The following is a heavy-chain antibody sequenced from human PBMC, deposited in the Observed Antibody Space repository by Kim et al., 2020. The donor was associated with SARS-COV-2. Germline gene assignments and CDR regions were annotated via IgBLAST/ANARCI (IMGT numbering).Heavy chain of an antibody. CDR3: ARRGGSVEVVNTGLFDY. D-gene: IGHD3-22*01. V-gene: IGHV3-48*02. CDR1: GFTFSTYG. CDR2: ISSSSNKI. J-gene: IGHJ4*02. Sequence: GGSLRLSCAASGFTFSTYGMNWVRQVPGKGLEWVSYISSSSNKIYYADSVKGRFTISRDNAKNSLYLQMNSLREEDTGIYHCARRGGSVEVVNTGLFDYWGQGTLVTVSS.